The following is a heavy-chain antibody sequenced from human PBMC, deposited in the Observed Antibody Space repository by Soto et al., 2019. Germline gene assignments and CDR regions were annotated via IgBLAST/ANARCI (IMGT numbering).Heavy chain of an antibody. D-gene: IGHD1-7*01. J-gene: IGHJ6*02. V-gene: IGHV3-48*02. CDR3: ARGPGTTWRYYYGMDV. Sequence: GGSLRLSCAASGFTFSSYGMNWVRQAPGKGLEWVSYISSSSSTIYYADSVKGRFTISRDNAKNSLYLQMNSLRDEDTAVYYCARGPGTTWRYYYGMDVWGQGTTVTVSS. CDR2: ISSSSSTI. CDR1: GFTFSSYG.